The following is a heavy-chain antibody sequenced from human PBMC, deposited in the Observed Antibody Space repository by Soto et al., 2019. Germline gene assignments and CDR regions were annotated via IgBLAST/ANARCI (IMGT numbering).Heavy chain of an antibody. CDR2: IYSGGRT. D-gene: IGHD5-18*01. CDR3: ASNPRGGDGYDY. V-gene: IGHV3-53*01. Sequence: GGSLRLSCAASGLTVSSNYMNWVRQAPGKGLEWVSIIYSGGRTYYADSVKGRFTISRDNSKNTLYLQMNNLRAEDTAVYYCASNPRGGDGYDYWGQGTLVTVSS. CDR1: GLTVSSNY. J-gene: IGHJ4*02.